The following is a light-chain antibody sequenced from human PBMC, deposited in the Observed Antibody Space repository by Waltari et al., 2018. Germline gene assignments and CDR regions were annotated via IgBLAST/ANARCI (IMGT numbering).Light chain of an antibody. Sequence: QSVLTQPPSASGTPGERVTISCSGSTSNVGTKTVNWYQHFPGMAPQLLIYKNDQRHAGVPDRFSCSSSGTSASLAISGLQSEDEAVYYCAAWDDSLSGYVFGTGTKVSV. CDR2: KND. V-gene: IGLV1-44*01. J-gene: IGLJ1*01. CDR1: TSNVGTKT. CDR3: AAWDDSLSGYV.